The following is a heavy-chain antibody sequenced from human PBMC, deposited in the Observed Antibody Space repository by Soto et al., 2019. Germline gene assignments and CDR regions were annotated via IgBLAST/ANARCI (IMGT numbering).Heavy chain of an antibody. CDR2: INHSGST. V-gene: IGHV4-34*01. CDR3: ARGGSGTGARYSYGAYYGMDV. Sequence: SETLVSSFAVYCGSFTGYYWGCIRQPPGKGLEWIGEINHSGSTNYNPSLKSRVTISVDTSKNQFSLKLSSVTAADTAVYYCARGGSGTGARYSYGAYYGMDVWGQGTTVT. J-gene: IGHJ6*02. D-gene: IGHD5-18*01. CDR1: CGSFTGYY.